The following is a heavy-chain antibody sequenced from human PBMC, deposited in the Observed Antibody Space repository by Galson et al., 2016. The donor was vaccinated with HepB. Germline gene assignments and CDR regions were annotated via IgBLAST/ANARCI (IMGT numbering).Heavy chain of an antibody. Sequence: SLRLSCAASGFSFSSYSMNWVRQAPGKGLEWVSSISTTTRYTYYADSVKGRFTISRDNSKNSLNLQMNSLRAEDTAVYYCGSGEDSYYHGMDVWGQGTTVTVSS. D-gene: IGHD3-10*01. V-gene: IGHV3-21*01. CDR3: GSGEDSYYHGMDV. CDR2: ISTTTRYT. J-gene: IGHJ6*02. CDR1: GFSFSSYS.